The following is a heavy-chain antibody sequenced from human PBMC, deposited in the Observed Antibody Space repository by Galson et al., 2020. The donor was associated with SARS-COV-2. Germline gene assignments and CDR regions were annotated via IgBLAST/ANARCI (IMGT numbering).Heavy chain of an antibody. Sequence: GGSLRLSCAASGLTFSSYAMHWVRQAPGKGMEWVAVISYDGSNKYYADSVKGRFTISRDNSKNTLYLQMNSLRAEDTAVYYCARPYSGSYQGWFDPWGQGTLVTVSS. J-gene: IGHJ5*02. D-gene: IGHD3-10*01. V-gene: IGHV3-30*04. CDR3: ARPYSGSYQGWFDP. CDR2: ISYDGSNK. CDR1: GLTFSSYA.